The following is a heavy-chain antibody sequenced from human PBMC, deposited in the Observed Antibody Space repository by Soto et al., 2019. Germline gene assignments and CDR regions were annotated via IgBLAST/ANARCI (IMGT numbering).Heavy chain of an antibody. CDR1: GFTFSSYA. D-gene: IGHD4-4*01. CDR3: ARGNYG. CDR2: ISYDGSNK. Sequence: GGSLRLSCAASGFTFSSYAMHWVRQAPGKGLEWVAVISYDGSNKYYADSVKGRFTISRDNSKNTLYLQMNSLRAEDTAVYYCARGNYGWGQGTLVTVSS. J-gene: IGHJ4*02. V-gene: IGHV3-30-3*01.